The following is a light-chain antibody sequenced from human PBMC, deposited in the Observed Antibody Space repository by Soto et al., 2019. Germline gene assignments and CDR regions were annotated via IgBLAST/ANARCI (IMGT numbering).Light chain of an antibody. CDR1: QSVGTY. CDR3: QQSASTPQT. J-gene: IGKJ4*01. Sequence: DIQMTQSPSSLSASVGDRVTITCRASQSVGTYVSWYQQKEGKAPKLLINVASTLQSGVASTFSGSGSGTDFTLAISSLQPEDFATYYCQQSASTPQTFGGGTRVESK. CDR2: VAS. V-gene: IGKV1-39*01.